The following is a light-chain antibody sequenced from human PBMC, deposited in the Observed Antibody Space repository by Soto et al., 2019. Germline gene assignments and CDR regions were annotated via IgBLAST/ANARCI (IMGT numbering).Light chain of an antibody. CDR2: ANN. J-gene: IGLJ1*01. CDR1: SSNIGARYD. Sequence: QSVLTQPPSVSGAPGQRVTISCTGSSSNIGARYDVHWYQQLPGTAPKVLIYANNNRPSGVPDRFSGSKSGTSASLAITGLQAEDEADYSCQSYDSSLSGYVFGTGTKVTVL. V-gene: IGLV1-40*01. CDR3: QSYDSSLSGYV.